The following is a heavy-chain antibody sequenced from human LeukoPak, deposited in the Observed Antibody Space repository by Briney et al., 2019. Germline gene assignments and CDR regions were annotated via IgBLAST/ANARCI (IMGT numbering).Heavy chain of an antibody. CDR2: IIPIFGTA. CDR3: AVRHYYDSSATIDY. J-gene: IGHJ4*02. D-gene: IGHD3-22*01. Sequence: ASVKVSCKASGGTFSSYAISWVRQAPGQGLEWMGGIIPIFGTANYAQKFQGRVTITTDESTSTAYMELSSLRSEDTAVYYCAVRHYYDSSATIDYWGQGTLVTVSS. V-gene: IGHV1-69*05. CDR1: GGTFSSYA.